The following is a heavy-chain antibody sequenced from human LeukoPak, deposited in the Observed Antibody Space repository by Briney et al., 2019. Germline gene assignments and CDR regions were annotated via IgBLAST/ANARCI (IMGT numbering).Heavy chain of an antibody. Sequence: PGGSLRLSCAASGFTFSNYAMSWVRPATGKGLEWVSAISGSGTGTYYADSVKGRFTISRDNSKNTLYLQMSSLRAEDTAVYYCAKEAVAGIVDYWGQGTLVTVSS. D-gene: IGHD6-19*01. CDR1: GFTFSNYA. V-gene: IGHV3-23*01. CDR3: AKEAVAGIVDY. CDR2: ISGSGTGT. J-gene: IGHJ4*02.